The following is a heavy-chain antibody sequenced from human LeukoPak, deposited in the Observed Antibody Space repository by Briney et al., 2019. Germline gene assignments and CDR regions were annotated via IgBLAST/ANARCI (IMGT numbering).Heavy chain of an antibody. CDR1: GFTFSSYS. J-gene: IGHJ4*02. CDR3: ARALVPGYSSGSDY. V-gene: IGHV3-21*01. D-gene: IGHD6-19*01. Sequence: GGSLRLSCAASGFTFSSYSMNWVRQAPGKGLEWVSSISSSSSYIYYADSVKGRFTISRDNSKNTLYLQMNSLRAEDTAVYYCARALVPGYSSGSDYWGQGTLVTVSS. CDR2: ISSSSSYI.